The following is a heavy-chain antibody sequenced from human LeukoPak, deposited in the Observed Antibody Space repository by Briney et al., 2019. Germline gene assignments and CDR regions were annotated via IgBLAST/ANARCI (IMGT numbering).Heavy chain of an antibody. D-gene: IGHD6-13*01. CDR1: GGSISSYY. CDR2: IYASGST. CDR3: ARDSYSSSWYFDY. V-gene: IGHV4-4*07. Sequence: PSETLSLTCTVSGGSISSYYWSWNRQPAGKGLEWIGRIYASGSTNYNPSLKSRVTMSVDTSKNQFSLKLSSVTAADTAVYYCARDSYSSSWYFDYWGQGTLVTVSS. J-gene: IGHJ4*02.